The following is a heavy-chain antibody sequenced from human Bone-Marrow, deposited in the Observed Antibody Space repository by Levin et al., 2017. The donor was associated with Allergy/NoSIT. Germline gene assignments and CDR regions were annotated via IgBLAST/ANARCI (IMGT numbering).Heavy chain of an antibody. V-gene: IGHV3-30*03. CDR1: GFILSSDG. D-gene: IGHD6-13*01. CDR3: ATSTIPAAHGAFDI. Sequence: PGGSLRLSCAASGFILSSDGMHWVRQAPGKGLEWVAVLSYDGSNKYYADSVKGRFTISKDNSQNTLFLQMSSLRPEDTAVYYCATSTIPAAHGAFDIWGQGTKVIVSS. J-gene: IGHJ3*02. CDR2: LSYDGSNK.